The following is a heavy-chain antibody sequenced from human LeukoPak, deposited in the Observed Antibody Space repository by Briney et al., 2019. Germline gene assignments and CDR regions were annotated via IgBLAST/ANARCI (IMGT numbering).Heavy chain of an antibody. CDR1: GGSFSGYY. J-gene: IGHJ4*02. CDR2: IYYSGST. Sequence: SETLSLTCAVYGGSFSGYYWSWIRQPPGKGLEWIGSIYYSGSTYYNPSLKSRVTISVDTSKNQFSLKLSSVTAADTAVYYCARHQGDFFDYWGQGTLVTVSS. V-gene: IGHV4-34*01. CDR3: ARHQGDFFDY. D-gene: IGHD2-21*01.